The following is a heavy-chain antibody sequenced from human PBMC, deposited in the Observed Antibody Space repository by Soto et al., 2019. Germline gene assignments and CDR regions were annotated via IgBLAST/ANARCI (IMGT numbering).Heavy chain of an antibody. CDR3: ASVLGSRRSGSYHSY. CDR1: GFSISDCS. Sequence: EVQLVESGGGLVQPGGSLRLSCAASGFSISDCSMNWVRRAPGMGLEWISYISTNNDAIYYADSVKGRFTISRDNAKNSLYLQMNSLRAEDTALYYCASVLGSRRSGSYHSYWGQGTLVTVSS. J-gene: IGHJ4*02. V-gene: IGHV3-48*01. D-gene: IGHD3-10*01. CDR2: ISTNNDAI.